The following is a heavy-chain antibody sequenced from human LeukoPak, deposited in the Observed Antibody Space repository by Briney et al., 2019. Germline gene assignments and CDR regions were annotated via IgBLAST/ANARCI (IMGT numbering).Heavy chain of an antibody. Sequence: ASVKVSCKASGYTFTVYSINWLRQAPGQGLEWMGWITTSTGKPTYAQGFTGRFVFSLDTSVSTTYLHINSLKAEDTAVYYCARDASMINFDYWGQGSLVTDSS. D-gene: IGHD3-16*01. CDR2: ITTSTGKP. CDR1: GYTFTVYS. J-gene: IGHJ4*02. V-gene: IGHV7-4-1*02. CDR3: ARDASMINFDY.